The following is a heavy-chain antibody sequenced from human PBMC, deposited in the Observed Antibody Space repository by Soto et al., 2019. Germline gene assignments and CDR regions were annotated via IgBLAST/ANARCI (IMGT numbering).Heavy chain of an antibody. CDR1: GFAVSSKY. Sequence: EVQLVESGGGLIQQGGSLRLSCPASGFAVSSKYMTWVRQAPGKGLEWVSVIYGGGTTYYADSVKGRFTISRDTSKNTLYLQMNSLRAEDTAVNYCVQTTGWPGFDFWGQGTLVTVSS. D-gene: IGHD6-19*01. J-gene: IGHJ4*02. V-gene: IGHV3-53*01. CDR3: VQTTGWPGFDF. CDR2: IYGGGTT.